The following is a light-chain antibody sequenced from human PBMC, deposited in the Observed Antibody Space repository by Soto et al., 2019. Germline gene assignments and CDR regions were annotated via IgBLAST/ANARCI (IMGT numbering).Light chain of an antibody. Sequence: DIQMTQSPSTLSASVGDTVTSTCRASQSPSTWLAWYQQKPGKAPKLLVFTVSSLESGVPSRFSGSGSGTDFTLTISRLEPEDFAVYYCQQYGSSGTFGQGTKVDIK. CDR3: QQYGSSGT. J-gene: IGKJ1*01. CDR2: TVS. V-gene: IGKV1-5*03. CDR1: QSPSTW.